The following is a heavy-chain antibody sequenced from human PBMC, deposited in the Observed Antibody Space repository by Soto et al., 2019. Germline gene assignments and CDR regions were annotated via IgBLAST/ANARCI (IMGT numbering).Heavy chain of an antibody. CDR3: ARDRGVRGYNWFDP. J-gene: IGHJ5*02. V-gene: IGHV4-59*01. D-gene: IGHD3-10*01. CDR2: IYYSGST. CDR1: GGSISSYY. Sequence: TSETLSLTCTVSGGSISSYYWSWIRQPPGKGLEWIGYIYYSGSTNYNPSLKSRVTISVDTSKNQFSLKLSSVTAADTAVYYCARDRGVRGYNWFDPWGQGTLVTVSS.